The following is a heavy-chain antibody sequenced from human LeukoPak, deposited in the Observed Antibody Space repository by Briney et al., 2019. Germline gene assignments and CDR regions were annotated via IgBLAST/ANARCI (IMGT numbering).Heavy chain of an antibody. D-gene: IGHD4-23*01. CDR2: IYYSGST. Sequence: SETLSLTCTVSGGSISSYYWSWIRQPPGKGLEWSGYIYYSGSTNYNPSLKSRVTISVDTSKNQFSLKLSSVTAADTAVYYCARLTTVVTPRYFDLWGRGTLVTVSS. V-gene: IGHV4-59*01. CDR3: ARLTTVVTPRYFDL. CDR1: GGSISSYY. J-gene: IGHJ2*01.